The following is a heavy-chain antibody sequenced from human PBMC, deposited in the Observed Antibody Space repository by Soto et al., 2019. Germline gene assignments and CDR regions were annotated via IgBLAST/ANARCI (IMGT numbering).Heavy chain of an antibody. J-gene: IGHJ4*02. CDR1: GGSISSGGYY. V-gene: IGHV4-31*03. D-gene: IGHD2-21*02. Sequence: SETLSLTCTVSGGSISSGGYYWSWIRQHPGKGLEWIGYIYYSGSTYYNPSLKSRVTISVDTSKNQFSLKLSSVTAADTAVYYCARDPCGGDCLSYFDYWGQGTLVTVSS. CDR2: IYYSGST. CDR3: ARDPCGGDCLSYFDY.